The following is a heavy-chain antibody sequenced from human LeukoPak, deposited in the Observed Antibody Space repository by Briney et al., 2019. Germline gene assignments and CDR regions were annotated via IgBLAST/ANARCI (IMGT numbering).Heavy chain of an antibody. J-gene: IGHJ4*02. CDR2: IYPGDSDT. V-gene: IGHV5-51*01. Sequence: GESLKISCKGSGCSFTSYCIGWVRQMPGKGLEWMGIIYPGDSDTRYSPSFQGQVTISADKSISTAYLQWSSLKASDTAMYYCARLPLTTYYYDSSGYYSDYYFDYWGQGTLVTVSS. CDR3: ARLPLTTYYYDSSGYYSDYYFDY. CDR1: GCSFTSYC. D-gene: IGHD3-22*01.